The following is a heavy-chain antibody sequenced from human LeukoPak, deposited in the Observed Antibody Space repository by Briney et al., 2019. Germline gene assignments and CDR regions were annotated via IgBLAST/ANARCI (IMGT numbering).Heavy chain of an antibody. V-gene: IGHV3-23*01. Sequence: GWSLRLSCAASGFTFSSYAMSWVRQAPGEGLEWVSAISGSGGSTYYADSVKGRFTISRDNSKNTLYLQMNSLRAEDTAVYYCARDSGSYLNDYWGQGTLVTVSS. CDR3: ARDSGSYLNDY. CDR2: ISGSGGST. CDR1: GFTFSSYA. D-gene: IGHD1-26*01. J-gene: IGHJ4*02.